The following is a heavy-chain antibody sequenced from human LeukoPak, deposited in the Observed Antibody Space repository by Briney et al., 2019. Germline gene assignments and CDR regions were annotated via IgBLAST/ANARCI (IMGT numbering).Heavy chain of an antibody. D-gene: IGHD3-10*01. J-gene: IGHJ4*02. CDR3: ARAYYYGSGSYYTHSPLDY. CDR1: GFTFSSYA. CDR2: ISYDGSNK. Sequence: GGSLRLSCAASGFTFSSYAMSWVRQAPGKGLEWVAVISYDGSNKYYADSVKGRFTISRDNSKNTLYLQMNSLRAEDTAVYYCARAYYYGSGSYYTHSPLDYWGQGTLVTVSS. V-gene: IGHV3-30-3*01.